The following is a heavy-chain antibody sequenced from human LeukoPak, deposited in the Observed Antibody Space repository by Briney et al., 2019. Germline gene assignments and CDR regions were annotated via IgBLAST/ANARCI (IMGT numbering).Heavy chain of an antibody. Sequence: PGGSLRLSCAASGFTFSSHGMSWVRQAPGKGLEWVSGISGSGISTYYAESVKGRFTISRDNSKNTVYLQMNSLRAEDTAVYYCAKEGADLLWFGGNWFDPWGQGTLVTVSS. J-gene: IGHJ5*02. D-gene: IGHD3-10*01. CDR1: GFTFSSHG. V-gene: IGHV3-23*01. CDR3: AKEGADLLWFGGNWFDP. CDR2: ISGSGIST.